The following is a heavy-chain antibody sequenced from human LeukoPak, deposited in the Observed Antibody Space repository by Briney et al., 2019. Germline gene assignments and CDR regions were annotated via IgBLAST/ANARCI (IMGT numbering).Heavy chain of an antibody. J-gene: IGHJ5*02. CDR1: GGSFSGYY. V-gene: IGHV4-34*01. Sequence: PSETLSLTCAVYGGSFSGYYWSWIRQPPGKGLEWIGEINHSGSTNYNPSLKSRVTISVDTSKNQFSLKLSSVTAADTAVYYCARKTFGNWFDPWGQGTRVTVSS. CDR3: ARKTFGNWFDP. D-gene: IGHD2/OR15-2a*01. CDR2: INHSGST.